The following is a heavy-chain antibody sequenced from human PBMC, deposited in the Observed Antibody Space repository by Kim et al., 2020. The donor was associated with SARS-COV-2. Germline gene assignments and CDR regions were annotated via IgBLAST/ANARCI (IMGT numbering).Heavy chain of an antibody. J-gene: IGHJ5*02. Sequence: SETLSLTCTVSGGSISSYYWSWIRQPPGKGLEWIGYIYYSGSTNYNPSLKSRVTISVDTSKNQFSLKLSSVTAADTAVYYCARQYSSSWYVSTWFDPWGQGTLVTVSS. CDR1: GGSISSYY. V-gene: IGHV4-59*08. CDR2: IYYSGST. D-gene: IGHD6-13*01. CDR3: ARQYSSSWYVSTWFDP.